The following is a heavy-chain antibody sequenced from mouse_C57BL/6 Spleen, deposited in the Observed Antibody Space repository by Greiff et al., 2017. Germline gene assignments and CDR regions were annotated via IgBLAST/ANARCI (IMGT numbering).Heavy chain of an antibody. CDR1: GFNIKDDY. CDR2: IDPENGDT. V-gene: IGHV14-4*01. J-gene: IGHJ3*01. D-gene: IGHD2-4*01. CDR3: TLYDYDRFAY. Sequence: VQLQQSGAELVRPGASVKLSCTASGFNIKDDYMHWVKQRPEQGLEWIGWIDPENGDTEYASKFQGKATITADTSSNTAYLQLSSLTSEDTAVYDCTLYDYDRFAYWGQGTLVTVSA.